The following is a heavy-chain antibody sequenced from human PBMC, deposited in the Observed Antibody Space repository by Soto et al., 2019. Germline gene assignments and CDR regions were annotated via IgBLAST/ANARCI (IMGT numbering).Heavy chain of an antibody. V-gene: IGHV3-23*01. CDR1: GFTFSSYA. D-gene: IGHD1-26*01. CDR2: ISGSGGST. CDR3: AKDGWEQLFGHDAFDI. J-gene: IGHJ3*02. Sequence: GGSLRLSCAASGFTFSSYAMSWVRQAPGEGLEWVSAISGSGGSTYYADSVKGRFTISRDNSKNTLYLQMNSLRAEDTAVYYCAKDGWEQLFGHDAFDIWGQGTMVTVSS.